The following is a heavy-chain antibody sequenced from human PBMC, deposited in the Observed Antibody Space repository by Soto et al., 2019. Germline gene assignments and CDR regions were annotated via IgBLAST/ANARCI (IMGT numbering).Heavy chain of an antibody. CDR3: ARGGGTRPDY. V-gene: IGHV3-48*02. CDR2: ISSSSSTT. Sequence: EVQLVESGGGLVQLGGSLRLSCAASGFTFSNYGMNWVRQTPGKGPEWVSYISSSSSTTSYANSVKGRFTISRDNARNSLYLQMNSLRDEDTAVYYCARGGGTRPDYWGQGTLVTVSS. D-gene: IGHD6-6*01. CDR1: GFTFSNYG. J-gene: IGHJ4*02.